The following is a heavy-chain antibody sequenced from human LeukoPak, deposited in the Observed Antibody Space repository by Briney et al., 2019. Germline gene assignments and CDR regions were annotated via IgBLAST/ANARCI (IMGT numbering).Heavy chain of an antibody. V-gene: IGHV3-30*03. D-gene: IGHD4-23*01. CDR3: ARGARKGDDYGGFFDY. J-gene: IGHJ4*02. CDR1: GFTVSSNF. CDR2: VSYDGSYK. Sequence: GGSLRLSCVASGFTVSSNFMSWVRQAPGKGLEWVAVVSYDGSYKDYADSVKGRFTISRDNSRNTLYLQMNSLRAQDTAVYYCARGARKGDDYGGFFDYWGQGTLVTVSS.